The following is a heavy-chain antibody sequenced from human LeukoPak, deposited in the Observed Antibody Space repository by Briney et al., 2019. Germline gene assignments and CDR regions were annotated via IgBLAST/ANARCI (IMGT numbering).Heavy chain of an antibody. D-gene: IGHD4-17*01. Sequence: GGSLRLSCAASGFTFSGYGMHWVRQAPGKGLAWVAVISHDGSSKYYADSVKGRFTISRDNSKKTLYLQMNSLRAEVTAVYYCAKEGQQYGDYEDWGQGTLVTVSS. CDR3: AKEGQQYGDYED. CDR1: GFTFSGYG. V-gene: IGHV3-30*18. J-gene: IGHJ4*02. CDR2: ISHDGSSK.